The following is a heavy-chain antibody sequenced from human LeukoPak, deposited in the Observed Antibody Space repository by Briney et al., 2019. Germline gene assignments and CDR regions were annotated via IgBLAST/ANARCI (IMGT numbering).Heavy chain of an antibody. J-gene: IGHJ4*02. CDR3: ARQGGYDCDFGYYYVDY. Sequence: SETLSLTCTVSGGSISSSSYYWGWIRQPPGKGLEWIGSIYYSGSTYYNPSLKSRVTISVDTSKNQFSLKLSSVTAADTAVYYCARQGGYDCDFGYYYVDYWGQGTLVTVSS. V-gene: IGHV4-39*01. D-gene: IGHD5-12*01. CDR2: IYYSGST. CDR1: GGSISSSSYY.